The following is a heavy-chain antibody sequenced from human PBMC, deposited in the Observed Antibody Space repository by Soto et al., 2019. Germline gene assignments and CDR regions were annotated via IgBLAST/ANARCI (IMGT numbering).Heavy chain of an antibody. J-gene: IGHJ5*02. D-gene: IGHD6-13*01. CDR2: INHSGST. V-gene: IGHV4-34*01. CDR1: GGSFSGYY. Sequence: QVQLQQWGAGLLKPSETLSLTCAVYGGSFSGYYWSWIRQPPGKGLEWIGEINHSGSTNYNPSLKSRVTISVDTSKNQFSLTLSSVTAADTAVYYCARGRYSSSWYGWFDPWGQGTLVTVSS. CDR3: ARGRYSSSWYGWFDP.